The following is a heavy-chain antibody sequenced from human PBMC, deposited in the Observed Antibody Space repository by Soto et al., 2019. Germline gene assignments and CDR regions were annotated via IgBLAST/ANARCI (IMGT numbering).Heavy chain of an antibody. Sequence: SQTLSLTCAISGDSVSSNSAAWNWIRQSPSRGLEWLGRTYYRSKWLNDYAVSMQSRITIIPDTSKNQFSLQLNSVTPEDTAVYYCARDPLGFHSALDYWGQGTLVTVSS. D-gene: IGHD4-4*01. CDR2: TYYRSKWLN. CDR3: ARDPLGFHSALDY. J-gene: IGHJ4*02. CDR1: GDSVSSNSAA. V-gene: IGHV6-1*01.